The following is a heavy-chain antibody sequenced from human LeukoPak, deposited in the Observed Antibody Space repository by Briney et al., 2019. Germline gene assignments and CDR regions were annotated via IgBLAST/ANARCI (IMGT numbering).Heavy chain of an antibody. D-gene: IGHD6-13*01. CDR1: GFTFSSYN. Sequence: GGSLRLSCAASGFTFSSYNMNWVRQAPGKGLEWVSYISSGSSNIYYADSVKGRFTISRDNAKNSLYLQLNSLRAEDTAVYYCARMAATGNFDYWGQGTLVTASS. J-gene: IGHJ4*02. V-gene: IGHV3-48*01. CDR2: ISSGSSNI. CDR3: ARMAATGNFDY.